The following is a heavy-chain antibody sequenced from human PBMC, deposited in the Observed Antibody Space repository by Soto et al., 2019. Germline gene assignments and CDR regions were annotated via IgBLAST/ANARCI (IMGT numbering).Heavy chain of an antibody. Sequence: GESLKLSCKGSGYSFTSYWIGWVRQMPGKGLEWMGIIYPGDSDTRYSPSFQGQVTISADKSISTAYLQWSSLKASDTAMYYCARLVEAVSTVTQNYYYGMDVWGQGTTVTVSS. CDR3: ARLVEAVSTVTQNYYYGMDV. D-gene: IGHD4-4*01. V-gene: IGHV5-51*01. CDR2: IYPGDSDT. J-gene: IGHJ6*02. CDR1: GYSFTSYW.